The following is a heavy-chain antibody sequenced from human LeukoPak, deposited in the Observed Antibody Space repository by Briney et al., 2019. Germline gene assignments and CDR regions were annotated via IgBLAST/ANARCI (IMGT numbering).Heavy chain of an antibody. CDR1: GFTFSSYA. CDR2: ITGSGGNT. J-gene: IGHJ5*02. CDR3: AKESPVAATGRSWFDP. V-gene: IGHV3-23*01. Sequence: GGSLGLSCAASGFTFSSYAMSWVRQAPGKGLEWVSTITGSGGNTYYADSVKGRFTISRENSKNTLYLQMNSLRAEDTAIYYCAKESPVAATGRSWFDPWGQGTLVTVSS. D-gene: IGHD6-13*01.